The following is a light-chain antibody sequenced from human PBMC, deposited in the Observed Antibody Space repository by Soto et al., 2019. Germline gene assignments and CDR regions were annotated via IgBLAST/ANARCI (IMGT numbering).Light chain of an antibody. CDR1: QSVSSY. CDR2: DAS. Sequence: ELVLTQSPATPSLSPLERATLSCRASQSVSSYLAWYQQKPGQAHRLLIYDASNRATGIPARFSGSGSGTDFTLTISSLEPEEFAVYYCKQRSNWPLTVGKGTRLEIK. CDR3: KQRSNWPLT. J-gene: IGKJ5*01. V-gene: IGKV3-11*01.